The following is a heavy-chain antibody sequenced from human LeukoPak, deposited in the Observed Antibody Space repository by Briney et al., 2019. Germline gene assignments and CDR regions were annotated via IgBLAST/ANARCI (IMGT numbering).Heavy chain of an antibody. CDR3: AKQSAGVTTGYFDY. D-gene: IGHD1-26*01. CDR2: ISDSAGST. Sequence: GGSLRLSCAASGFTFSAYAMSWVRQAPGKGLEWVSSISDSAGSTYYAASVTGRFTISRDSSRTALYLQVNSLRAEDTAVYYCAKQSAGVTTGYFDYWGQGTLVTVSS. CDR1: GFTFSAYA. J-gene: IGHJ4*02. V-gene: IGHV3-23*01.